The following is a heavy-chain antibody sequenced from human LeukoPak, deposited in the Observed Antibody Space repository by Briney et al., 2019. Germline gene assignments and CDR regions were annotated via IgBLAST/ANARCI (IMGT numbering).Heavy chain of an antibody. CDR2: ISGSGGST. V-gene: IGHV3-23*01. Sequence: GGSLRLSCAASGFTFSSYAMSWVRQAPGKGLDWVSAISGSGGSTYYADSVKGRFTISRDNSKNTLYLQMNSLRAEDTAVYYCANPWTDAFDIWGQGTMVTVSS. J-gene: IGHJ3*02. CDR1: GFTFSSYA. CDR3: ANPWTDAFDI. D-gene: IGHD1-1*01.